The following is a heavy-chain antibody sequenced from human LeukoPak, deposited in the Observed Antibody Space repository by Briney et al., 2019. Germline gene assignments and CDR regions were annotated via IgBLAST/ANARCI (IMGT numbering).Heavy chain of an antibody. CDR3: ARDSSIAARGSDH. D-gene: IGHD6-6*01. J-gene: IGHJ4*02. Sequence: ASVKVSCKATGYTFTSYGISWVRQAPGQGLEWMGGIIPIFGTANYAQKFQGRVTITTDESTSTAYMELSSLRSEDTAVYYCARDSSIAARGSDHWGQGTLVTVSS. CDR1: GYTFTSYG. CDR2: IIPIFGTA. V-gene: IGHV1-69*05.